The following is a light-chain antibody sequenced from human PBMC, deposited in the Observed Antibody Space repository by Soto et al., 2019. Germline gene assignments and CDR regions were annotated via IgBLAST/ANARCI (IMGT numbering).Light chain of an antibody. CDR1: SSDVGGYNY. CDR3: SSYGGSNNNVI. Sequence: QSVLTQPPSASGSPGQSVTISCTGTSSDVGGYNYVSWYQQHPGKAPKLVIYEVSKRPSGVPDRFSGSRSGNTASLTVSGLQAEDEADYYCSSYGGSNNNVIFGGGTQLTVL. J-gene: IGLJ2*01. V-gene: IGLV2-8*01. CDR2: EVS.